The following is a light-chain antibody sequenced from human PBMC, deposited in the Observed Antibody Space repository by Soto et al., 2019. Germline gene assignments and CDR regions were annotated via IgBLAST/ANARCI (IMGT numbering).Light chain of an antibody. Sequence: EILMTQSPATLSVSPGERATLSCRASQSLSRNLAWYQQKPGQAPRLLIYGASTRASGVPARFSGSRSGTEFTLTISSLPSEDFALYYCQHYNDWPPAFTFGPGTKVDL. CDR3: QHYNDWPPAFT. J-gene: IGKJ3*01. CDR1: QSLSRN. CDR2: GAS. V-gene: IGKV3-15*01.